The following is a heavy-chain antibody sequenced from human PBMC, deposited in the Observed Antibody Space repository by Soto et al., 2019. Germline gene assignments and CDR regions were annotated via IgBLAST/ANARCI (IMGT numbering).Heavy chain of an antibody. Sequence: GGSLRLSCAASGFAFSIYGMHLVRQSPGKGLEWVAVIWYDGSNKYYADSVKGRFTISRENSKNTLYLQMNSLRAEETAVYYCARDDYSNDRGNDYWGQGTLVTVSS. CDR2: IWYDGSNK. V-gene: IGHV3-33*01. CDR3: ARDDYSNDRGNDY. D-gene: IGHD4-4*01. J-gene: IGHJ4*02. CDR1: GFAFSIYG.